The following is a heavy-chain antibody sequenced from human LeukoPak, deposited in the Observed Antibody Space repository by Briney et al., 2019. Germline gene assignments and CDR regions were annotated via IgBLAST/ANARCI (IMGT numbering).Heavy chain of an antibody. CDR2: IYDGGSR. D-gene: IGHD6-6*01. J-gene: IGHJ4*02. Sequence: GSLRLSCEVSGFVVNRNYMNWIRQAPGKGLEWVSVIYDGGSRYYADSVKGRFPISRDTSKNTVYLEMTGLRVDDTAVYYCANGSSAYYFESWGQGTLVTVSS. CDR3: ANGSSAYYFES. CDR1: GFVVNRNY. V-gene: IGHV3-53*01.